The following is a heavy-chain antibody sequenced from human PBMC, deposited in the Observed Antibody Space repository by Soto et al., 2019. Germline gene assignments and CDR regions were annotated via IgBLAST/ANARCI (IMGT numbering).Heavy chain of an antibody. CDR2: IVVGSVNT. Sequence: SVKVSCKASGFTFTNSAIQWVRQARGQRLEWIGWIVVGSVNTNYAQKFQERVTITRDMSTSTAYMELSSLRSEDTAVYYCARGIYYDYIWGSTSNWFDPWGQGTLVTVSS. CDR3: ARGIYYDYIWGSTSNWFDP. V-gene: IGHV1-58*02. D-gene: IGHD3-16*01. CDR1: GFTFTNSA. J-gene: IGHJ5*02.